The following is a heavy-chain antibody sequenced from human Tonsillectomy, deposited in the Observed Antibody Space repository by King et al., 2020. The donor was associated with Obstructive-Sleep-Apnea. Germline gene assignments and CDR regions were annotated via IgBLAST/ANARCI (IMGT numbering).Heavy chain of an antibody. D-gene: IGHD6-19*01. CDR1: GGSINSSSYY. V-gene: IGHV4-39*07. CDR2: IYYSGST. J-gene: IGHJ5*02. Sequence: LQLQESGPGLVKPSETLSLTCTVSGGSINSSSYYWVWIRQPPGKGLEYIGTIYYSGSTYYNPSLKSRVTLSIDTSKHQFSLRLSSVTAADPAVYYCAAYSSGSWDIWFDPWGQGTLVTVSS. CDR3: AAYSSGSWDIWFDP.